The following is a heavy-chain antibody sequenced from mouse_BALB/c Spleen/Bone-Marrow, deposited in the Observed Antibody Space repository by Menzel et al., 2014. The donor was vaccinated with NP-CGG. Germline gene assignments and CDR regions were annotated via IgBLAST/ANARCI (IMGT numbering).Heavy chain of an antibody. Sequence: VQLQQSGPGLVKPGASVKMSCKASGYIFTSYVMHWVKQKPGQGLEWIGYINPYNDGTKYNEKFKGKATLTSDKSSSTAYMEPSGLTSEDSAVYYCARGYYGPSWFAYWGQGTLVTVSA. CDR3: ARGYYGPSWFAY. CDR2: INPYNDGT. CDR1: GYIFTSYV. D-gene: IGHD1-2*01. J-gene: IGHJ3*01. V-gene: IGHV1-14*01.